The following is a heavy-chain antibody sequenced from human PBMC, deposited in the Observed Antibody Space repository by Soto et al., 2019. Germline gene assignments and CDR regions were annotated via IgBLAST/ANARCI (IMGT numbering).Heavy chain of an antibody. D-gene: IGHD2-15*01. J-gene: IGHJ4*02. CDR2: IIPILGIA. CDR1: GGTFSSYT. V-gene: IGHV1-69*02. CDR3: AAIDSEAFDY. Sequence: QVQLVQSGAEVKKPGSSVKVSCKASGGTFSSYTISWVRQAPGQGLEWMGRIIPILGIANYAQKFQGRVTITADNSTSTAYMELSSLRSEDTAVYYCAAIDSEAFDYWGQGTLVTVSS.